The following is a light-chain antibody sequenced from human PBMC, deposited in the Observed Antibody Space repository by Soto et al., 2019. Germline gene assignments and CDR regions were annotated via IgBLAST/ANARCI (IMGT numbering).Light chain of an antibody. Sequence: DIQMTQSPSTLSASVGDRVTITCRASESISSWLAWYQQKPGKAPKLLIYQASALEGGVPSRFSGSGSGTEFTLTISSLQPDDFATYYCQQYETNFPITFGQGTRLEIK. V-gene: IGKV1-5*03. CDR2: QAS. J-gene: IGKJ5*01. CDR3: QQYETNFPIT. CDR1: ESISSW.